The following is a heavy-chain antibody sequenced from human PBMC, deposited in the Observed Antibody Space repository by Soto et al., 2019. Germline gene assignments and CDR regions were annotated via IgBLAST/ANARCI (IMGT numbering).Heavy chain of an antibody. CDR2: IIPIFGTA. D-gene: IGHD3-9*01. V-gene: IGHV1-69*06. Sequence: GASVKVSCKASGCTFSSYAISCVRQAPGQVLEWMGGIIPIFGTANYAQKFQGRVTITADKSTSTAYMELSSLRSEDTAVYYCARGYDILTGYLDRRDTTLYYGMDVWGQGTTVTVSS. CDR1: GCTFSSYA. J-gene: IGHJ6*02. CDR3: ARGYDILTGYLDRRDTTLYYGMDV.